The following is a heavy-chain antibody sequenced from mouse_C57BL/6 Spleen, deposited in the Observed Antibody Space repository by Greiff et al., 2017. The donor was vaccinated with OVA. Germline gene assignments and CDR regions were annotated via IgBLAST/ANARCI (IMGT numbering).Heavy chain of an antibody. J-gene: IGHJ2*01. CDR1: GYAFSSSW. D-gene: IGHD2-4*01. CDR3: ARSDDYMYYFDY. V-gene: IGHV1-82*01. CDR2: IYPGDGDT. Sequence: VQLQESGPELVKPGASVKISCKASGYAFSSSWMNWVKQRPGKGLEWIGRIYPGDGDTNYNGKFKGKATLTADKSSSTAYMQLSSLTSEDSAVYFRARSDDYMYYFDYWGQGTTLTVSS.